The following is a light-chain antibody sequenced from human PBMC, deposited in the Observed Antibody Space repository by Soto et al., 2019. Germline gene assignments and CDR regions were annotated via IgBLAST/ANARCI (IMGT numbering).Light chain of an antibody. CDR3: AAWDVSLNGPV. V-gene: IGLV1-44*01. CDR2: NNN. Sequence: QSVLTQPPSASGTPGQRVTISCSGSSSNIGSNTVNWHQQLPGTAPKLLIYNNNQRPSGVPDRFSGSQSGTSASLAISGLQSEDEADYYCAAWDVSLNGPVFGGGTKVTVL. CDR1: SSNIGSNT. J-gene: IGLJ2*01.